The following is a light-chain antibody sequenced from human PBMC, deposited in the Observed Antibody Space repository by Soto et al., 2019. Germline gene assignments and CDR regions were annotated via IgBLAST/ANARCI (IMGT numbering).Light chain of an antibody. Sequence: QSVLTQPPSVSGAPGQRVTISCTGSSSNIGAGYDVHWYQQLPGTAPKLLIYGNSNQPSGVPDRFSGSKSGTSASLAITGLQAEDEADYYCQSYDSSLSWVFGGGTKLTVL. V-gene: IGLV1-40*01. CDR2: GNS. J-gene: IGLJ3*02. CDR1: SSNIGAGYD. CDR3: QSYDSSLSWV.